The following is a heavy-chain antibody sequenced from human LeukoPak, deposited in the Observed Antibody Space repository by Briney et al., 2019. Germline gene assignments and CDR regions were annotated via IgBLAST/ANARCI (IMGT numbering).Heavy chain of an antibody. J-gene: IGHJ4*02. CDR2: VSAHNGNT. Sequence: ASVKVSCKASTYTLTSYGISWVRQAPGQGLEWMGWVSAHNGNTNYAQKLQGRVTMTTDTSTSTAYMELRSLRSDDTAVYYCARDLTVFGVVISPDFDYWGQGTLVTVSS. V-gene: IGHV1-18*01. CDR3: ARDLTVFGVVISPDFDY. D-gene: IGHD3-3*01. CDR1: TYTLTSYG.